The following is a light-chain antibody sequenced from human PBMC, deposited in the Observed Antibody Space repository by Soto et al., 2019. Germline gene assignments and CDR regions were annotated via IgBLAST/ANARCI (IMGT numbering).Light chain of an antibody. CDR1: QSLLHSNGYNY. CDR2: PGS. Sequence: DVVMSQSPLSLAVTPGEPASISCRSSQSLLHSNGYNYLDWYLQKPGLSPQVLISPGSNRASGVPDRFSGSGSGTDFTLKISRVEAEDVGGYYCKQGILTPWTFGQGTRVQIK. V-gene: IGKV2-28*01. J-gene: IGKJ1*01. CDR3: KQGILTPWT.